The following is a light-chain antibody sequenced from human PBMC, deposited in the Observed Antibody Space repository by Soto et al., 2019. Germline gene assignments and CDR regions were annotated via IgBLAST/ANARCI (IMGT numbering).Light chain of an antibody. V-gene: IGLV2-23*01. CDR2: DGS. Sequence: QSVLTQPASVSGSPGQSITISCTGTSSDVGSYKLVSWYQQYPGKAPKLMIYDGSERPSGVSNLFSGSKSGNTASLTVSGLQAEDEADYYCCSYAPSRTSVVFGGGTKLTVL. CDR1: SSDVGSYKL. CDR3: CSYAPSRTSVV. J-gene: IGLJ2*01.